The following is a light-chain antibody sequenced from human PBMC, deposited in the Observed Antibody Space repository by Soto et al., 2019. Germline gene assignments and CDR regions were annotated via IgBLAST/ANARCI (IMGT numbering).Light chain of an antibody. Sequence: EIVLTQSPATQSLSPGERATLSCRASQSVSSYLAWYQQKPGQAPRLLIYDASNRATGIPARFSGSGSGTDFTLTIGSLEPEDFAVYYCQQRSNWPPITFGQGTRLEIK. V-gene: IGKV3-11*01. J-gene: IGKJ5*01. CDR2: DAS. CDR1: QSVSSY. CDR3: QQRSNWPPIT.